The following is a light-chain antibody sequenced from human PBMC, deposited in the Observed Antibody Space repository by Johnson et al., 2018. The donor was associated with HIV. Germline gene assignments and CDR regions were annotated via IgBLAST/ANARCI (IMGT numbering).Light chain of an antibody. CDR2: DNN. Sequence: QSVLTQPPSVSAAPGQKVTISCSGSSSNIGNNYVSWYQQLPGTAPKLLIYDNNKRPSGIPDRFSGSKSGTSATLGITGLQTGDDADYYCGTWDSSLSAYVVGTGTKVTVL. V-gene: IGLV1-51*01. CDR1: SSNIGNNY. CDR3: GTWDSSLSAYV. J-gene: IGLJ1*01.